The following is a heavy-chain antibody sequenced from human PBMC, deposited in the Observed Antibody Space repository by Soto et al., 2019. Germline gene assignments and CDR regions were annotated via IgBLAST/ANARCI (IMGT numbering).Heavy chain of an antibody. CDR1: YGSISVSNVF. D-gene: IGHD4-4*01. CDR2: IDYSGTA. Sequence: NPSETLYLTCTVSYGSISVSNVFWGWVRQPPGKGLEWIGNIDYSGTAYFNPSLRTRVTFPVDTSKNQFSLTLYSVTAPDKAVYYCARTTGRHLDFWGQGILVTVS. J-gene: IGHJ4*02. V-gene: IGHV4-39*01. CDR3: ARTTGRHLDF.